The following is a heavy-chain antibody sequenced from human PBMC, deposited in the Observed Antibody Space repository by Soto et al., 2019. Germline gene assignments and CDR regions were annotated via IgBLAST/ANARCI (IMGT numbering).Heavy chain of an antibody. CDR3: ARRRYGDYERYFDL. CDR2: IYYSGST. V-gene: IGHV4-59*08. Sequence: QVQLQESGPGLVKPSETLSLTCTVSGGSISSYYWSWIRQPPGKGLEWIGYIYYSGSTNYNPSLKSRVTIPVDTSKNQFSLKLSAVTAADTAVYYCARRRYGDYERYFDLWGRGTLVTVSS. J-gene: IGHJ2*01. D-gene: IGHD4-17*01. CDR1: GGSISSYY.